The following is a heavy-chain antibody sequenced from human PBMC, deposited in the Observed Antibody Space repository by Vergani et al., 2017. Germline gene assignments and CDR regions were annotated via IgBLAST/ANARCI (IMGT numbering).Heavy chain of an antibody. Sequence: QVQLVQSGAEVKKPGASVKVSCKASEYSFSAFYIHWVRQAPGQGLEWMGWINPNNGGSNYAQKFQDGVTMTRDTSITTAYMELSRLRSDDTAVYYCARMGHCITTNCYDHPSWGQGTLVTVSS. CDR1: EYSFSAFY. CDR2: INPNNGGS. V-gene: IGHV1-2*02. CDR3: ARMGHCITTNCYDHPS. D-gene: IGHD2-2*01. J-gene: IGHJ5*02.